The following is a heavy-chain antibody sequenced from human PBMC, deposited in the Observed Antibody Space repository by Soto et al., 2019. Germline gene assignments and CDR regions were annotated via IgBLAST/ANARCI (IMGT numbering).Heavy chain of an antibody. Sequence: GGSLRLSCAASGFTFDDYAMHWVRQAPGKGLEWVSGISWNSGSIGYADSVKGRFTISRDNAKNSLYLQMNSLRAEDTALYYCAKDPRIAAAGVYYFDYWGQGTLVTVSS. CDR1: GFTFDDYA. V-gene: IGHV3-9*01. D-gene: IGHD6-13*01. CDR2: ISWNSGSI. CDR3: AKDPRIAAAGVYYFDY. J-gene: IGHJ4*02.